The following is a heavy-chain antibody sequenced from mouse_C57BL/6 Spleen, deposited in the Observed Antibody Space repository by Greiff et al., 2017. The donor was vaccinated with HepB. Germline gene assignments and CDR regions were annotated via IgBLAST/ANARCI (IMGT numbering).Heavy chain of an antibody. CDR2: IHPNSGST. CDR1: GYTFTSYW. D-gene: IGHD2-1*01. V-gene: IGHV1-64*01. CDR3: AREGIYYGNYGYAMDY. Sequence: QVQLQQPGAELVKPGASVKLSCKASGYTFTSYWMHWVKQRPGQGLEWIGMIHPNSGSTNYNEKFKSKATLTVDKSSSTAYMQRSSLTSEDSAVYYCAREGIYYGNYGYAMDYWGQGTSVTVSS. J-gene: IGHJ4*01.